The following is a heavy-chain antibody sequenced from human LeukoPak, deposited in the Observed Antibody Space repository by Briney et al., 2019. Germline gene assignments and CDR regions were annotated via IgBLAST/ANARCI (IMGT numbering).Heavy chain of an antibody. V-gene: IGHV4-39*07. CDR2: IYYSGST. Sequence: PSETLSLTCTVSGGSISSSSYYWGWIRQPPGKGPEWIGSIYYSGSTYYNPSLKSRVTISVDTSKNQFSLKLSSVTAADTAVYYCARVDVVVPAALKSGWFDPWGQGTLVTVSS. J-gene: IGHJ5*02. CDR1: GGSISSSSYY. D-gene: IGHD2-2*01. CDR3: ARVDVVVPAALKSGWFDP.